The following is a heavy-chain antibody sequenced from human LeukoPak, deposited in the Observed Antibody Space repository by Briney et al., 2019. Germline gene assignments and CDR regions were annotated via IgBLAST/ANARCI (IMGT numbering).Heavy chain of an antibody. CDR1: GYTFTSYA. V-gene: IGHV1-3*01. CDR3: ARDLVSRSGWYFGFDP. CDR2: INAGNGNT. J-gene: IGHJ5*02. D-gene: IGHD6-19*01. Sequence: ASVKVCCKASGYTFTSYAMHWVRQSPGQRLEWMGWINAGNGNTKYSQKFQGRVTITRDTSASTAYMELSSLRSEDTAVYYCARDLVSRSGWYFGFDPWGQGTLVTVSS.